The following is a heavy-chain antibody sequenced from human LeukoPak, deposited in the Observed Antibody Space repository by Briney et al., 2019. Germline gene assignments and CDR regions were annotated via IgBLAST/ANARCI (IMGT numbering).Heavy chain of an antibody. V-gene: IGHV3-66*02. CDR3: ARDERIGYCSSTSCHFDY. CDR1: GFTVSSNY. J-gene: IGHJ4*02. D-gene: IGHD2-2*01. CDR2: IYSGGST. Sequence: GGSLRLSCAASGFTVSSNYMSWVRQAPGKGLEWVSVIYSGGSTNYADSVKGRFTISRDNSKNTLYLQMNSLRAEDTAVYYCARDERIGYCSSTSCHFDYWGQGTLVTVSS.